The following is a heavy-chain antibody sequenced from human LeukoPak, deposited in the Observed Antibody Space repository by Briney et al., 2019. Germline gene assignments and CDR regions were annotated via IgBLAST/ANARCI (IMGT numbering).Heavy chain of an antibody. J-gene: IGHJ4*02. D-gene: IGHD1-26*01. CDR1: GFTFSSYG. V-gene: IGHV3-30*18. Sequence: GGSLRLSCAASGFTFSSYGMHWVRQAPGKGLEWVAVISYDGSNKYYADSVKGRFTISRDNSKNTLYLQMNSLRAEDTAVYYCAKAGSGSYVDWGDYWGQGTLVTVSS. CDR2: ISYDGSNK. CDR3: AKAGSGSYVDWGDY.